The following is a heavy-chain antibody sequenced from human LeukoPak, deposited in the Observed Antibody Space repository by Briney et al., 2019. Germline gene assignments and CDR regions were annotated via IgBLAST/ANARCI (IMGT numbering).Heavy chain of an antibody. D-gene: IGHD2-15*01. CDR3: ARTSPRAATFDY. CDR2: IYTSGTT. CDR1: GGSISSYY. J-gene: IGHJ4*02. V-gene: IGHV4-4*07. Sequence: PSETLSLTCAVSGGSISSYYWSWIRQPAGKGLEWIGRIYTSGTTNYHPSLRSRVTMSVDTSKNQFSLNLNSVTAADTAVYYCARTSPRAATFDYWGQGTLVTVSS.